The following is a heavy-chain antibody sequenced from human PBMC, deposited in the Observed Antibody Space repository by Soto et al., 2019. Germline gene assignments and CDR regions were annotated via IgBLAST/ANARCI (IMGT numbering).Heavy chain of an antibody. Sequence: ASVKVSCKASGYTFRTYGISWLRQAPGQGLEWMGWISAYNGNTNYAQKLQGRVTMTTDTSTSTAYMELRSLRSDDTAVYYCARQDSGGYYYYFDYWGQGTLVTVSS. D-gene: IGHD3-22*01. V-gene: IGHV1-18*01. CDR3: ARQDSGGYYYYFDY. CDR2: ISAYNGNT. J-gene: IGHJ4*02. CDR1: GYTFRTYG.